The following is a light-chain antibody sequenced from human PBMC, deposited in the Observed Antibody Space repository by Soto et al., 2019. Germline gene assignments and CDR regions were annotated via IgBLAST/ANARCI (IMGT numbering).Light chain of an antibody. CDR2: GAS. CDR3: QQYGSSGT. Sequence: IVMTQSPDSLAVSLGERATINCKSSQSLLSSSNNKNYLAWYQQKPGQAPRLLIYGASNRATGIPDRFSGSGSGTDFTLTISRLEPEDFAVYYCQQYGSSGTFGQGTKVDIK. J-gene: IGKJ1*01. CDR1: QSLLSSSNNKNY. V-gene: IGKV4-1*01.